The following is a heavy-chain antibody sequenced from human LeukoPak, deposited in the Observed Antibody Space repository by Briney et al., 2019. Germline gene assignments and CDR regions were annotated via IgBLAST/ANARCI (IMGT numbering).Heavy chain of an antibody. V-gene: IGHV3-23*01. Sequence: GGPLRLSCAASGFTFSNYAMSWVRQAPGKGLEWVSAISGSGGNTYYADPVKGRFTISRDNSKNTLYLQMNSLRAEDTAVYYCAKDLITIVRGVIISGDYWGQGTLVTVSS. J-gene: IGHJ4*02. CDR2: ISGSGGNT. CDR3: AKDLITIVRGVIISGDY. D-gene: IGHD3-10*01. CDR1: GFTFSNYA.